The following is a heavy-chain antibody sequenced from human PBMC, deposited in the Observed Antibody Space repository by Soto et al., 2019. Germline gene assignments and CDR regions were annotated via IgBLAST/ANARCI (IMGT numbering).Heavy chain of an antibody. CDR2: VHPGGSIV. D-gene: IGHD6-19*01. CDR1: GFTFTTFA. J-gene: IGHJ5*01. CDR3: AKDRRGSDWHFDS. V-gene: IGHV3-23*03. Sequence: EVQLLESGGGLVQPGGSLRLSCAGSGFTFTTFAMHWVRQAPGTGLEWVSGVHPGGSIVFYADSVKGRFSISRDNSRNTVYLQMNNLRVDDTAVYFCAKDRRGSDWHFDSWGQGTLVTVSS.